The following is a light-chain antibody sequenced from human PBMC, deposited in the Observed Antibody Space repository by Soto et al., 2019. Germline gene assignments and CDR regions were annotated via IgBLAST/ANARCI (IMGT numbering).Light chain of an antibody. CDR3: GSYTSTDTPVV. CDR2: GVD. V-gene: IGLV2-14*03. J-gene: IGLJ1*01. Sequence: HSAVQQPFAISGSRGNSIAISCSWTDTGVCCYNYVCWYQHSPGESPELLIYGVDSRPSGVYDRFSGSKSGNKACLNISNLEAEDESDYYCGSYTSTDTPVVFGTGTKVTVL. CDR1: DTGVCCYNY.